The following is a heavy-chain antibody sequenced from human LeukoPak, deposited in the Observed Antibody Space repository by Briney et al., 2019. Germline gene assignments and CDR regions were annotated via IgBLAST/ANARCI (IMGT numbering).Heavy chain of an antibody. V-gene: IGHV4-59*08. CDR2: IYYSGST. CDR3: ARHAYDCWTPYGMDV. CDR1: GGSISSYY. Sequence: PSETLSLTCTVSGGSISSYYWSWIRQPPGKGLECIGYIYYSGSTNYNPSLKSRVTISVDTSKNQFSLKLSSVTAADTAVYYCARHAYDCWTPYGMDVWGQGTTVTVSS. D-gene: IGHD3-3*01. J-gene: IGHJ6*02.